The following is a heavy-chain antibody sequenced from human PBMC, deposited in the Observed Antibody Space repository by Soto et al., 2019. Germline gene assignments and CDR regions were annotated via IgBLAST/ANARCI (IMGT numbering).Heavy chain of an antibody. V-gene: IGHV4-4*02. J-gene: IGHJ4*02. CDR1: GGSISSLYW. CDR2: VHHSGST. CDR3: VRRYGGTLDY. Sequence: PSETLSLTCAVSGGSISSLYWWSWVRQPPGKGLEWIGEVHHSGSTNYNPSLKSRVTISVDKSKNQFSLKLSSVTAADTAMYYCVRRYGGTLDYWGQGTLVTVS. D-gene: IGHD4-17*01.